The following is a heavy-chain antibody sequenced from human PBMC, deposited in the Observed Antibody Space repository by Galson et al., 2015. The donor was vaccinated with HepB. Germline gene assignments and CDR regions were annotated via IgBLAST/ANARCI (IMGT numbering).Heavy chain of an antibody. Sequence: SLRLSCAASGFTFSSYAMHWVRQAPGKGLEWVAVISYDGSNKYYADSVKGRFTISRDNSKNTLYLQMNSLRAEDTAVYYCASTYSSSFGHYYGMDVWGQGTTVTVSS. CDR1: GFTFSSYA. V-gene: IGHV3-30-3*01. J-gene: IGHJ6*02. D-gene: IGHD6-13*01. CDR3: ASTYSSSFGHYYGMDV. CDR2: ISYDGSNK.